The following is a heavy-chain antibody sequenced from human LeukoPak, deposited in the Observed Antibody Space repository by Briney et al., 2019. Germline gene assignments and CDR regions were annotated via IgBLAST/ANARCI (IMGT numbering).Heavy chain of an antibody. V-gene: IGHV1-2*02. CDR2: INPNSGGT. J-gene: IGHJ4*02. D-gene: IGHD3-3*01. CDR3: ARGVGYYDFWSGYYSFGYYFDY. Sequence: ASVTVSCKASGYTFTGYYMHWVRQAPGQGLEWMGWINPNSGGTNYAQKFQGRVTMTRDTSISTAYMELSRLRSDDTAVYYCARGVGYYDFWSGYYSFGYYFDYWGQGTLVTVSS. CDR1: GYTFTGYY.